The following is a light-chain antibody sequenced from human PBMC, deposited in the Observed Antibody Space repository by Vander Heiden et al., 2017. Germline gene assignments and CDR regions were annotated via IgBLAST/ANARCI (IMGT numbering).Light chain of an antibody. V-gene: IGLV1-47*01. Sequence: QSVLTQPSSASGTPGQRVTISCSGTRSNIGGNFVYWYQQLPETAPKVLIFKNNQRPSGVPDRFSGSKSGTSASLAISGLRSEDEADYYCATWDESLSAVVFGGGTKLTVL. J-gene: IGLJ2*01. CDR3: ATWDESLSAVV. CDR2: KNN. CDR1: RSNIGGNF.